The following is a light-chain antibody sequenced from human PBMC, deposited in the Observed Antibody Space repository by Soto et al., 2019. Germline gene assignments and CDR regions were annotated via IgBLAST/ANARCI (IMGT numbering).Light chain of an antibody. CDR2: AAS. J-gene: IGKJ3*01. CDR1: QSISSY. Sequence: DIQMTQSPSSLSASVGDRVTITCRASQSISSYLNWYQQKPGKAPKPLIYAASSLQSGVPSRSSGSGSGTAFTITISSLEPEDLETYYSHQSYRTPRTFGPGTKVDMK. V-gene: IGKV1-39*01. CDR3: HQSYRTPRT.